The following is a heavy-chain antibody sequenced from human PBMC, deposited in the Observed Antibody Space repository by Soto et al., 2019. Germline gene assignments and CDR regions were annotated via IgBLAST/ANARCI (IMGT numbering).Heavy chain of an antibody. Sequence: GRPLRLSCAASGLTVSSKYMSWIRQAPGKGLEWVSVINRGGSIYYADSVKGRFTISRHNSKNTLYLQMNSLRAEDTAVYYCARLRGYSTPIDYWGQGTLVTVPS. V-gene: IGHV3-53*04. CDR2: INRGGSI. CDR3: ARLRGYSTPIDY. CDR1: GLTVSSKY. D-gene: IGHD3-22*01. J-gene: IGHJ4*02.